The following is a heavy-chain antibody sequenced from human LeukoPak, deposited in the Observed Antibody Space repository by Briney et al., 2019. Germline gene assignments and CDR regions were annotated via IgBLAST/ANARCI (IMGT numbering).Heavy chain of an antibody. Sequence: PGGSLRLSCAASAFTFSSHAMSWVRQTPGKRLEWVSGISADGANTLYADSVKGRFPISRDNSKNTLYLHMRSLRAEDAAMYFCVYYDSSGYYYGRLRYWGQGTPVTVSS. CDR1: AFTFSSHA. D-gene: IGHD3-22*01. CDR3: VYYDSSGYYYGRLRY. CDR2: ISADGANT. V-gene: IGHV3-23*01. J-gene: IGHJ4*02.